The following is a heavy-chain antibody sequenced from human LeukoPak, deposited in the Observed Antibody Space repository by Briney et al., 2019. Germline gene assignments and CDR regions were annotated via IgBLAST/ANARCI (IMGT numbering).Heavy chain of an antibody. CDR3: ASFVAVGWSKAFDY. Sequence: SETLSLTCTVSGGSISSSSYYWGWIRQPPGKGLEWIGSIYYSGSTYYNPSLKSRVTISVNTSKNQFSLKLSSVTAADTAVYYRASFVAVGWSKAFDYWGQGTLVTVSS. D-gene: IGHD6-19*01. CDR2: IYYSGST. V-gene: IGHV4-39*01. CDR1: GGSISSSSYY. J-gene: IGHJ4*02.